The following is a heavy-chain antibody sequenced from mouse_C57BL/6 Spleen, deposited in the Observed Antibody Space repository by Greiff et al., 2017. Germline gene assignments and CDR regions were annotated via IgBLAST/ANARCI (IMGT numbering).Heavy chain of an antibody. CDR3: ARQGLGQGYFDV. V-gene: IGHV5-17*01. D-gene: IGHD4-1*01. Sequence: EVKVVESGGGLVKPGGSLKLSCAASAFTFSDYGMHWVRQAPEKGLEWVAYISSGSSTIYYADTVKGRFTISRDNAKNTLFLQMTSLRSEDTAMYYCARQGLGQGYFDVWGTGTTVTVSS. CDR1: AFTFSDYG. CDR2: ISSGSSTI. J-gene: IGHJ1*03.